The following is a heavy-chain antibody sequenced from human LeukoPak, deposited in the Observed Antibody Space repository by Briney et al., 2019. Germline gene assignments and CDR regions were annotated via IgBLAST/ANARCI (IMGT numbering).Heavy chain of an antibody. CDR3: AKVRQSIAAAGTLSHLDY. J-gene: IGHJ4*02. D-gene: IGHD6-13*01. V-gene: IGHV3-9*01. Sequence: PGRSLRLSCAASEFTFDDYAMHWVRQAPGKGLEWVSGISWNSGSIGYADSVKGRFTISRDNAKNSLYLQMNSLRAEDTALYYCAKVRQSIAAAGTLSHLDYWGQGTLVTVSS. CDR1: EFTFDDYA. CDR2: ISWNSGSI.